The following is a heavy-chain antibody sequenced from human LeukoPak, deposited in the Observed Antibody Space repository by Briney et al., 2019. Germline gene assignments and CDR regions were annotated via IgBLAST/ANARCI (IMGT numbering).Heavy chain of an antibody. J-gene: IGHJ6*02. CDR1: GFTVSSNY. D-gene: IGHD1-1*01. Sequence: GGSLRLSCAASGFTVSSNYMSWVRQAPGKGLEWVSVIYSGGSTYYADSVKGRFTISRHNSKNTLYLQMNSLGAEDTAVYYCAMNANYYYYYGMDVWGQGTTVTVSS. CDR3: AMNANYYYYYGMDV. CDR2: IYSGGST. V-gene: IGHV3-53*04.